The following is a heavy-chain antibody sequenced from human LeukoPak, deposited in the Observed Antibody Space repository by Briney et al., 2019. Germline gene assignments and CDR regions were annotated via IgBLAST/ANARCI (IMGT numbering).Heavy chain of an antibody. V-gene: IGHV3-7*01. J-gene: IGHJ6*03. CDR1: GFTFSSYS. Sequence: GGSLRLSCAASGFTFSSYSMNWVRQAPGKGLEWVANIKQDGSEKYYVDSVKGRFTISRDNAKNSLYLQMNSLTAEDTAVYYCARDPYSGAYGDTYYYYMDVWGKGTTVTISS. D-gene: IGHD1-26*01. CDR3: ARDPYSGAYGDTYYYYMDV. CDR2: IKQDGSEK.